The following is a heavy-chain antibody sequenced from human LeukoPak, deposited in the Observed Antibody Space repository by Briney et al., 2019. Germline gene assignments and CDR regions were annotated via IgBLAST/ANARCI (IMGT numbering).Heavy chain of an antibody. J-gene: IGHJ6*02. CDR3: AKSTGTTHYYGMDV. CDR2: IYHSGST. Sequence: SSETLSLTCAVSGGSISSGGYSWSWIRQPPGKGLERIGYIYHSGSTYYNPSLKSRVTISVDRSKNQFSLKLSSVTAADTAVYYCAKSTGTTHYYGMDVWGQGTTVTVSS. CDR1: GGSISSGGYS. D-gene: IGHD1-7*01. V-gene: IGHV4-30-2*01.